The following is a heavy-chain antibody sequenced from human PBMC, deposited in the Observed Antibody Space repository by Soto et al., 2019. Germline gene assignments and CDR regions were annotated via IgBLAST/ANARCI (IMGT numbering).Heavy chain of an antibody. CDR3: AEVIRSGGRWIFQH. Sequence: EVQLVESGGGLVQPGRSLRLSCAASGFTFDDYAMHWVRQAPGKGLEWVSGISWNSGSIGYADSVKGRFTISRDNAKNSLYVQMNSLRAEDTALYYCAEVIRSGGRWIFQHWGQGTLVTVSS. V-gene: IGHV3-9*01. CDR1: GFTFDDYA. J-gene: IGHJ1*01. CDR2: ISWNSGSI. D-gene: IGHD2-15*01.